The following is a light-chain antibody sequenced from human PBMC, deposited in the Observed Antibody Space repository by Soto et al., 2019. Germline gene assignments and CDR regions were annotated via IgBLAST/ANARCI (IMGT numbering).Light chain of an antibody. J-gene: IGKJ2*01. V-gene: IGKV3-11*01. Sequence: EIVLTQSPATLSLSPGERATLSCRASQSVSSYLAWYQQKPGQAPRLLIYDASNTATGIPARLSGSGSGTDFTLTIISLEPDDFGVYYCRQRSNWPPYTFGQGTKLEIK. CDR3: RQRSNWPPYT. CDR1: QSVSSY. CDR2: DAS.